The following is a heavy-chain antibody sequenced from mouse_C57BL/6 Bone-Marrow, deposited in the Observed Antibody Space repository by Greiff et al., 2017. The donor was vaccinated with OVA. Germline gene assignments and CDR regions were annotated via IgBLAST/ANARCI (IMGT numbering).Heavy chain of an antibody. CDR1: GYTFTSYG. CDR3: AREGGYFYAMDY. V-gene: IGHV1-81*01. Sequence: QVQLQQSGAELARPGASVKLSCKASGYTFTSYGISWVKQRPGQGLEWIGEIYPRSGNTYYNEKFKGKATLTADKSSSTAYMELRSLTSEDAAVYFCAREGGYFYAMDYWGQGTSVTVSS. CDR2: IYPRSGNT. D-gene: IGHD2-3*01. J-gene: IGHJ4*01.